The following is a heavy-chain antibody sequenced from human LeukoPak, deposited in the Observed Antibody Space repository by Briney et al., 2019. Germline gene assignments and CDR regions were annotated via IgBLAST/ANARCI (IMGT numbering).Heavy chain of an antibody. Sequence: GASVKVSCKAFGYTFTRYYMHWVRQAPGQGPEWMGVISPSGGSTTYAQKFQGRVTMTRNTSISTAYMELSSLRSEDTAVYYCARSGLRGVIVFPFDYWGQGTLVTVSS. J-gene: IGHJ4*02. D-gene: IGHD3-10*01. CDR1: GYTFTRYY. CDR2: ISPSGGST. V-gene: IGHV1-46*01. CDR3: ARSGLRGVIVFPFDY.